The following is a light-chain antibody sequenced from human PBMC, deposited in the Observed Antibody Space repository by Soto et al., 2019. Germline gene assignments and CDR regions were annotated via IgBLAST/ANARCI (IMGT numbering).Light chain of an antibody. CDR2: GAS. CDR3: QQYGSSSWT. CDR1: QSFSSSY. Sequence: EIVLTQSPGTLSLSPGERATLSCRASQSFSSSYLAWYQQKPGQAPRLLIYGASSRATGIPDGFSGSGSETDFNLTISRLEPEDFAVYYCQQYGSSSWTFGQGTKVEIK. J-gene: IGKJ1*01. V-gene: IGKV3-20*01.